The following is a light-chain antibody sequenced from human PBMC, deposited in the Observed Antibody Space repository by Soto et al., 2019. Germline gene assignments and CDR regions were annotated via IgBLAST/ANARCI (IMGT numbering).Light chain of an antibody. CDR1: QSVRSN. CDR3: QQRSNWPPIT. Sequence: EIVMTQSPATLSVSPGESATLSCRASQSVRSNLAWYQQKPGQAPTLLIYGASTRATGIPARFSGSGSGTEFTLTISSLEPEDFAVYYCQQRSNWPPITFGQGTRLEIK. J-gene: IGKJ5*01. V-gene: IGKV3-15*01. CDR2: GAS.